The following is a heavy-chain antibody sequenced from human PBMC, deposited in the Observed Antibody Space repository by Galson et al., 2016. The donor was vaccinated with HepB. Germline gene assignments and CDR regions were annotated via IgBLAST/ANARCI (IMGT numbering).Heavy chain of an antibody. CDR1: GFTFNNAW. CDR2: ISYDGSNK. V-gene: IGHV3-30*18. D-gene: IGHD2-15*01. Sequence: SLRLSCAASGFTFNNAWMNWVRQAPGKGLEWVAVISYDGSNKYYADSVKGRFTISRDNSKNTLYLQMNSLRVEDTAVYYCVKDTGAVMVADSTDAFDIWGQGTMVTVSS. CDR3: VKDTGAVMVADSTDAFDI. J-gene: IGHJ3*02.